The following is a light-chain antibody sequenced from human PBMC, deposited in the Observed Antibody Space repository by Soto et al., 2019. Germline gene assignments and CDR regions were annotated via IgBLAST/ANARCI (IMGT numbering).Light chain of an antibody. CDR2: HAS. V-gene: IGKV3-20*01. Sequence: EIVLTQSPGTLSLSPGERATLSCRTSQSVSNTYLAWYQQNTGQAPRLLIYHASSRATGIPDRFSGSGSGADFPLTISRLEPEDFAVYYCQQYGTSPPVYAFGQGTQLEI. CDR3: QQYGTSPPVYA. CDR1: QSVSNTY. J-gene: IGKJ2*01.